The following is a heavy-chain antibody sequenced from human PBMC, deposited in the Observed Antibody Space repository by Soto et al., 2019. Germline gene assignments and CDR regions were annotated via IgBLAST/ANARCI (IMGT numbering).Heavy chain of an antibody. D-gene: IGHD6-13*01. CDR2: IKEDGTEQ. Sequence: GGSLRLSCAASGFSFSRYWMSWVRQAPGKGPEWVANIKEDGTEQHYVDSVKGSFTISRDNSENSLFLQMNNLRAEDSAIYYGARSSHKESWFDPWGQGTRVTVSS. J-gene: IGHJ5*02. CDR1: GFSFSRYW. CDR3: ARSSHKESWFDP. V-gene: IGHV3-7*03.